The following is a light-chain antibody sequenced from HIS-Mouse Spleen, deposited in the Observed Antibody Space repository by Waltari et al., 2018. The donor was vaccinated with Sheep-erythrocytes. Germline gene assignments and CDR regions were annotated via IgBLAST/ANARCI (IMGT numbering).Light chain of an antibody. CDR2: DVS. V-gene: IGLV2-11*01. J-gene: IGLJ1*01. CDR1: SSDVGGYNH. CDR3: CSYAGSYNHV. Sequence: QSALTHPASVSGSPGQSVTIPCTGTSSDVGGYNHVSLYQQHPGKAPKLMIYDVSKRPSGVPDRFSGSKSGNTASLTISGLQAEDEADYYCCSYAGSYNHVFATGTKVTVL.